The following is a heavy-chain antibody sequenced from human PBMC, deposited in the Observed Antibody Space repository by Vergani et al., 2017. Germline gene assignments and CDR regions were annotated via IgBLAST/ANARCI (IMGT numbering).Heavy chain of an antibody. D-gene: IGHD3-10*01. J-gene: IGHJ4*02. CDR1: GFNFDYYT. Sequence: VQLVESGGGLVQPGGSLRLSCAASGFNFDYYTMNWVRQIPGKGLQWVSSITSSSSHIYYGDSVKGRFTISRDNAKNSLFLEMKSLRGEDTALYYCARGIYGSGSFPYYFDHWGQGALVSVSS. CDR2: ITSSSSHI. CDR3: ARGIYGSGSFPYYFDH. V-gene: IGHV3-21*02.